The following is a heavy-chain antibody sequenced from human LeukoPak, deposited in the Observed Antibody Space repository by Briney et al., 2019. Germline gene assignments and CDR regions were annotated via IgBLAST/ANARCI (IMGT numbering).Heavy chain of an antibody. J-gene: IGHJ4*02. CDR2: ISAYNGNT. CDR3: ARAGPNRYAECLYDY. CDR1: GFTFNIYG. V-gene: IGHV1-18*01. Sequence: ASVKVSCKSSGFTFNIYGIWWVRQAPGQGLEWMGWISAYNGNTNYAQKLQGGVTMTTDTSTSTAYMELRSLRSDDTAVYYCARAGPNRYAECLYDYWGQGTLVTVSS. D-gene: IGHD2-8*01.